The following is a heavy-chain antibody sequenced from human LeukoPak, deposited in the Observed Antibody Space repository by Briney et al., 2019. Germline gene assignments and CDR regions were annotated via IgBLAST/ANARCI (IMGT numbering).Heavy chain of an antibody. Sequence: GESLKISCKGSGDTFNNDWIAWVRQMPGKGLEWMGIVYPDASKTKYNPSFQGQVTISADKSTTTAYLQWSSLKASDSAMYYCARRVPTSATRVFDYWGQGTLVTVSS. D-gene: IGHD2-15*01. J-gene: IGHJ4*02. CDR3: ARRVPTSATRVFDY. CDR1: GDTFNNDW. V-gene: IGHV5-51*01. CDR2: VYPDASKT.